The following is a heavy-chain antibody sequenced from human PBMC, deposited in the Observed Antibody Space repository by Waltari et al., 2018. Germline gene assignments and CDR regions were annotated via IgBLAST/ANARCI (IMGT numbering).Heavy chain of an antibody. V-gene: IGHV3-30-3*01. J-gene: IGHJ6*03. D-gene: IGHD3-3*01. CDR1: GFTFSSYA. CDR3: ARERIDFWSGYYRYYYYMDV. Sequence: QVQLVESGGGVVQPGRSLRLSCAASGFTFSSYAMHWVRQAPGKGLEWVAVISYDGSNKYYADSVKGRFTISRDNSKNTLYLQMNSLRAEDTAVYNCARERIDFWSGYYRYYYYMDVWGKGTTVTISS. CDR2: ISYDGSNK.